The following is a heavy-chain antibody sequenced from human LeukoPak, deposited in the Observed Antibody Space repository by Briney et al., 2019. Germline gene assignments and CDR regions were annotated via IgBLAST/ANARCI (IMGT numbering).Heavy chain of an antibody. Sequence: GGSLRLSCAASGFTFSSYAMHWVRQAPGKGLEWVAVISYDGSNKYYADSVKGRFTISRDNSKNTLYLQMNSLRAEDTAVYYCARVMEQWLVRGIFDYWGQGTLVTVSS. V-gene: IGHV3-30*04. CDR2: ISYDGSNK. CDR1: GFTFSSYA. CDR3: ARVMEQWLVRGIFDY. J-gene: IGHJ4*02. D-gene: IGHD6-19*01.